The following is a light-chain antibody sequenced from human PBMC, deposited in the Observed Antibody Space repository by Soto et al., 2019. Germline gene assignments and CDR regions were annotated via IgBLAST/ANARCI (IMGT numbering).Light chain of an antibody. J-gene: IGKJ1*01. CDR1: PSVSSSY. CDR2: AAS. CDR3: QQYVSSPPWT. V-gene: IGKV3-20*01. Sequence: EMVLTQSPGTLSLSPGERATLSCRASPSVSSSYLAWYQQKPGQAPRLLIYAASSSATAIPDRFSGSGSGTDFTLNISRLEPEEFAVYYCQQYVSSPPWTFGQGTKVDIK.